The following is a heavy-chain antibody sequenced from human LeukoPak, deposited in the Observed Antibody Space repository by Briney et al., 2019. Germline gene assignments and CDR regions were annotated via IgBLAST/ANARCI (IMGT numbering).Heavy chain of an antibody. CDR3: GRYGGGGSGWYSDRTMAV. CDR1: GFNFVNYG. Sequence: ASVKVSCKASGFNFVNYGFSWVRQAPGQGLEWMGWISAYNGVTNYAQNLQDRVTLTTDTSTNTAYRELGSLRYDDTAIYYCGRYGGGGSGWYSDRTMAVWGQGTTVIVSS. CDR2: ISAYNGVT. V-gene: IGHV1-18*01. J-gene: IGHJ6*02. D-gene: IGHD6-19*01.